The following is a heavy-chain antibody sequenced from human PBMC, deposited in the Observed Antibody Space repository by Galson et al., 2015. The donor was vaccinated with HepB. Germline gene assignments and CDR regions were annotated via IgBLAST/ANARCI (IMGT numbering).Heavy chain of an antibody. CDR1: GFTFTSSA. J-gene: IGHJ5*02. Sequence: SVKVSCKASGFTFTSSAMQWVRQARGQRLEWIGWIVVGSGNTNYAQKFQERVTITRDMSTSTAYMELSSLRSEDTAVYYCAADDTTYYYDSSGYYPHRWGQGTLVTVSS. V-gene: IGHV1-58*02. D-gene: IGHD3-22*01. CDR2: IVVGSGNT. CDR3: AADDTTYYYDSSGYYPHR.